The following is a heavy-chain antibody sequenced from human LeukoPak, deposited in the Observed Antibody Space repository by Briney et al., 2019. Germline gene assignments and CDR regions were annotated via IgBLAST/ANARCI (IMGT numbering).Heavy chain of an antibody. Sequence: GGSLRLSCAASGFIFSSYSMNWVRQAPGKGLEWVSYISRNSGTIYEADSVKGRFTISRDNARNSLFLQMNSLRAEDTATYYCAREDYYDSSAYPSRGFDYWGQGTLVTVSS. CDR3: AREDYYDSSAYPSRGFDY. D-gene: IGHD3-22*01. CDR1: GFIFSSYS. V-gene: IGHV3-48*01. CDR2: ISRNSGTI. J-gene: IGHJ4*02.